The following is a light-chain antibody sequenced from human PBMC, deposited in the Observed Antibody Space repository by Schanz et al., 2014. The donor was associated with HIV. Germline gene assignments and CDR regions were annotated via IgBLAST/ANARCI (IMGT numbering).Light chain of an antibody. V-gene: IGKV1-17*01. Sequence: DIQMTQSPSTLSASVGDRVSITCRSSQSINSGLAWYQQKPGKAPKRLIYAASSLQSGVPSRFSGSGSGTEFTLTISSLQPEDFATYYCLQHNSYPYTFGQGTKLEIK. CDR3: LQHNSYPYT. CDR2: AAS. CDR1: QSINSG. J-gene: IGKJ2*01.